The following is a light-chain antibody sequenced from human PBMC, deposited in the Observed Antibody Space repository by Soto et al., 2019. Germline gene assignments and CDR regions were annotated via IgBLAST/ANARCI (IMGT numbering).Light chain of an antibody. Sequence: EVVMTQSPATLSLSPEERATLSCRANHGVSNHLAWYQQKPGQAPRLLIYGASTRATGIPARFSGSGSGTEFTLTISSLQSEDFAVYYCQHYDNWPPWTFGQGTKVEIK. CDR2: GAS. J-gene: IGKJ1*01. V-gene: IGKV3-15*01. CDR3: QHYDNWPPWT. CDR1: HGVSNH.